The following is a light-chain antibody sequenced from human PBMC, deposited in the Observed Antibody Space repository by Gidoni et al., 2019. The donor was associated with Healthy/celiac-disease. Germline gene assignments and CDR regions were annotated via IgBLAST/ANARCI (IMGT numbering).Light chain of an antibody. Sequence: QSVLTQPPSASGTPGHGVTISCSGSSSNIGSNYVYWYQQLPGTAPKLLIYRNNQRPSGVPDRFSGSKSGTSASLAISGRRSEDEADYYCAAWDDSLSGWVFGGGTKLTVL. V-gene: IGLV1-47*01. CDR3: AAWDDSLSGWV. CDR2: RNN. J-gene: IGLJ3*02. CDR1: SSNIGSNY.